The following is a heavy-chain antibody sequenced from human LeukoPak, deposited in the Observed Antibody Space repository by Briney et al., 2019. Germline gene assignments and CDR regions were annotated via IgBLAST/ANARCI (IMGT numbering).Heavy chain of an antibody. CDR3: ARGIWFGDYYYYYMDV. D-gene: IGHD3-10*01. J-gene: IGHJ6*03. CDR2: ISSSSSYI. V-gene: IGHV3-21*01. CDR1: GFTFSSYG. Sequence: GGTLRLSCAASGFTFSSYGMSWVRQAPGKGLEWVSSISSSSSYIYYADSVKGRFTISRDNAKNSLYLQMNSLRAEDTAVYYCARGIWFGDYYYYYMDVWGKGTTVTVSS.